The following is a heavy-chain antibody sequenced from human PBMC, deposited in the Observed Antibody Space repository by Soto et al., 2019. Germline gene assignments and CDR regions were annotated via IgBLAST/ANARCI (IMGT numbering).Heavy chain of an antibody. CDR2: SSNSGSFT. D-gene: IGHD1-1*01. J-gene: IGHJ4*02. V-gene: IGHV3-11*06. CDR3: VRSGDNYNLLDY. Sequence: GGSLRLSCAASGFTFSDHYMSWIRQAPGKGLEWIGYSSNSGSFTRYADSVKGRFSISRDNAKNSLYLQINSLRGDDTATYFCVRSGDNYNLLDYWGQGTPVTVSS. CDR1: GFTFSDHY.